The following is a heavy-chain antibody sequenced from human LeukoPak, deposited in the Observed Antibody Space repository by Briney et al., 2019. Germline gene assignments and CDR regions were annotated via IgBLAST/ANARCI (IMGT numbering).Heavy chain of an antibody. CDR3: ATEGIAAAGTRWFDP. D-gene: IGHD6-13*01. CDR1: GYTFTSYG. CDR2: IIPILGIA. J-gene: IGHJ5*02. V-gene: IGHV1-69*04. Sequence: SVKVSCKASGYTFTSYGISWVRQAPGQGLEWMGRIIPILGIANYAQKFQGRVTITADKSTSTAYMELSSLRSEDTAVYYCATEGIAAAGTRWFDPWGQGTLVTVSS.